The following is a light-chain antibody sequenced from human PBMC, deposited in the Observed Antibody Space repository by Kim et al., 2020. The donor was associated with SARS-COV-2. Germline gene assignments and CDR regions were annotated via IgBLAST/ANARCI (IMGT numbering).Light chain of an antibody. J-gene: IGKJ4*01. Sequence: DIVMTQSPLSLPVTLGQPASISCRSSQSLVHTDGNIYLTWFHQRPVQSPRRLIYKVSTRDSGVPDRFSGSGSGTDFTLHISRVEVDDVGVYYCMQDTQRLTFGGGTKLEI. CDR3: MQDTQRLT. V-gene: IGKV2-30*02. CDR2: KVS. CDR1: QSLVHTDGNIY.